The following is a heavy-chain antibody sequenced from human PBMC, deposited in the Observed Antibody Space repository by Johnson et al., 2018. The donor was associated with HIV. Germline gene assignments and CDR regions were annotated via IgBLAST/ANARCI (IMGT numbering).Heavy chain of an antibody. V-gene: IGHV3-30*18. D-gene: IGHD1-26*01. CDR1: GFTFSSYG. CDR2: ISYDGSNN. J-gene: IGHJ3*02. CDR3: AKDRRQSSWELLDDAFDI. Sequence: QMLLVESGGGVVQPGRSLRLSCAASGFTFSSYGMHWVRQAPGKGLEWVAVISYDGSNNYYADSVEGRFTISKENSKNTQYLQMSSLRDEDTAVYYCAKDRRQSSWELLDDAFDIWGQGTMVTVSS.